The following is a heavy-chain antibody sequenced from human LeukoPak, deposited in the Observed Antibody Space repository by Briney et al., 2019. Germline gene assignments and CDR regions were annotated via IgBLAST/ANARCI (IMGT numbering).Heavy chain of an antibody. CDR2: ISGTSRTI. CDR1: GFTFSSYS. J-gene: IGHJ4*02. D-gene: IGHD1-26*01. CDR3: ARADRSGTYNFDY. V-gene: IGHV3-48*02. Sequence: GGSLRLSCAASGFTFSSYSMNWVRQAPGKGLEWVSYISGTSRTIYYADSVKGRFTISRDNAKNPLSLQMNSLRDEDTAVYYCARADRSGTYNFDYWGQGTLVTVSS.